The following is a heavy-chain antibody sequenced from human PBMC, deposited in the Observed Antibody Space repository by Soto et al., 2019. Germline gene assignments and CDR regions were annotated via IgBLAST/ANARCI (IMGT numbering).Heavy chain of an antibody. CDR1: GGSINSYY. V-gene: IGHV4-59*01. D-gene: IGHD6-19*01. CDR2: IYKTGNT. J-gene: IGHJ4*02. CDR3: TSGLSSGWLAY. Sequence: SETLSLTCTVSGGSINSYYWSWIRQPPGKTLEWIGYIYKTGNTKYNPSLNSRVTISVDTSKNQFSLNLSSVTAADTAVYYCTSGLSSGWLAYWGQGTLVTVSS.